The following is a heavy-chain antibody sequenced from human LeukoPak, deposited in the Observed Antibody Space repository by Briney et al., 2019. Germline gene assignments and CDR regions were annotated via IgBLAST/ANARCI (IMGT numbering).Heavy chain of an antibody. Sequence: GGSLRLSCAASGFDFSIYGMNWVRQAPGKGLEWVSSINSRGNYIYYSDSLKGRFTISRDNARNSLYLQMSSLRAEDTAVYYCARRREHGSGSDWLWGQGTLVTVSS. J-gene: IGHJ4*02. CDR3: ARRREHGSGSDWL. CDR2: INSRGNYI. CDR1: GFDFSIYG. D-gene: IGHD3-10*01. V-gene: IGHV3-21*01.